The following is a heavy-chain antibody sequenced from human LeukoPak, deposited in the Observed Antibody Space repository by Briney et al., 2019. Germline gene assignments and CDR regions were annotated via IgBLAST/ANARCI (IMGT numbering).Heavy chain of an antibody. Sequence: PGGSLRLSCAASGFTFATYAMTWVRQAPGKGLEWVAALRGSGISTYYADSVKGRFTISRASSENTLHLQMDGLRAEDTAVYFCAKGRGTGTYYFDYWGRGILVTVSS. CDR3: AKGRGTGTYYFDY. V-gene: IGHV3-23*01. CDR1: GFTFATYA. D-gene: IGHD3/OR15-3a*01. CDR2: LRGSGIST. J-gene: IGHJ4*02.